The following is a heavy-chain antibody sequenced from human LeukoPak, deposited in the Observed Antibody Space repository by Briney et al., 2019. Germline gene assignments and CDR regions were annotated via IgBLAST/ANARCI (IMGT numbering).Heavy chain of an antibody. D-gene: IGHD2-15*01. CDR2: ISSTGNTV. Sequence: GGSLRLSCAASGLTFSSYEMNWVRQAPGQGQEWVAYISSTGNTVHYAGSVKGRFTISRDNAKNSLYLQMNRLRAEDTAVYYCTKETPQMDVWGKGTTLIVSS. V-gene: IGHV3-48*03. CDR1: GLTFSSYE. J-gene: IGHJ6*04. CDR3: TKETPQMDV.